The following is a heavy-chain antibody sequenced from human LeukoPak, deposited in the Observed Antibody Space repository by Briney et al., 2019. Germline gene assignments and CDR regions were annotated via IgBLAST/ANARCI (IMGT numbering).Heavy chain of an antibody. V-gene: IGHV4-59*12. J-gene: IGHJ6*03. CDR1: GGSISSYY. CDR2: IYHTGSI. D-gene: IGHD3-10*01. Sequence: SETLSLTCTVSGGSISSYYWSWIRQSPGKGLEWIGYIYHTGSINYNPSLKSRVTMSVDTSKNQFSLKLSSVTAADTAVYYCARAVGSGSFQTYYYYMDVWGKGTTVTISS. CDR3: ARAVGSGSFQTYYYYMDV.